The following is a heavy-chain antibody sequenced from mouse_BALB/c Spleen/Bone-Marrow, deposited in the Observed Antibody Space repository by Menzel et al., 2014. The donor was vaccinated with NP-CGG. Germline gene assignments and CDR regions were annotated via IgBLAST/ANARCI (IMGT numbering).Heavy chain of an antibody. CDR1: GFDFSRYW. CDR3: ARLHYYGYMAY. J-gene: IGHJ4*01. Sequence: VQLKQSGGGLVQPGGSLKLSCAASGFDFSRYWMTWVRQAPGKGLEWIGEINPDSSTINYTPSLKDKFIISRDNAKNTLYLQMSKVRSEDTALYYRARLHYYGYMAYWGQGTSVTVSS. CDR2: INPDSSTI. D-gene: IGHD1-2*01. V-gene: IGHV4-1*02.